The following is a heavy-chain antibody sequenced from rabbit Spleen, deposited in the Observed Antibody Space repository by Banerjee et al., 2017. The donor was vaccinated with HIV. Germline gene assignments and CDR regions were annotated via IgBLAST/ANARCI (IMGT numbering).Heavy chain of an antibody. V-gene: IGHV1S45*01. CDR2: IYVDSSGST. Sequence: QEQLVESGGGLVKPEGSLTLTCTASGFSFSSSYYMCWVRQAPGKGLEWIACIYVDSSGSTYYASWAKGRFTISKTSSTTVTLQMTSLTAADTATYFCAREPGRSFSLWGPGTLVTVS. D-gene: IGHD8-1*01. CDR3: AREPGRSFSL. CDR1: GFSFSSSYY. J-gene: IGHJ4*01.